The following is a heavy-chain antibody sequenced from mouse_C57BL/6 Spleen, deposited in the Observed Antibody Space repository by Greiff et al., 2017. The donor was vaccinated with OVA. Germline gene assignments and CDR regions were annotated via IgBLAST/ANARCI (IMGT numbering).Heavy chain of an antibody. CDR3: AREERNYYGSFDY. CDR2: IYPGDGDT. D-gene: IGHD1-1*01. CDR1: GYAFSSYW. Sequence: QVQLQQSGAELVKPGASVKISCKASGYAFSSYWMNWVKQRPGKGLEWIGQIYPGDGDTNYNGKFKGKATLTADKSSSTAYMQLSSLTSEDSAVYFCAREERNYYGSFDYWGQGTTLTVSS. V-gene: IGHV1-80*01. J-gene: IGHJ2*01.